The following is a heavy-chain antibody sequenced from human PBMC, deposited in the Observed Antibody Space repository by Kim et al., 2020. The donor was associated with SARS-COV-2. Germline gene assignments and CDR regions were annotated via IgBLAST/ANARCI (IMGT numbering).Heavy chain of an antibody. CDR1: GFTFSSYG. D-gene: IGHD6-6*01. J-gene: IGHJ5*02. Sequence: GSLRLSCAASGFTFSSYGMHWVRQAPGKGLEWVAVIWYDGSNKYYADSVKGRFTISRDNSKNTLYLQMNSLRAEDTAVYYCVLMYSSSSSSAWGQGTLVTVSS. CDR2: IWYDGSNK. V-gene: IGHV3-33*01. CDR3: VLMYSSSSSSA.